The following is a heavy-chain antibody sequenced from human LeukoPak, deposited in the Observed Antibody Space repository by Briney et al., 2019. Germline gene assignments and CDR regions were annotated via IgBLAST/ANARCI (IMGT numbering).Heavy chain of an antibody. V-gene: IGHV4-39*07. CDR2: IYYSGST. J-gene: IGHJ5*02. Sequence: SETLSLTCTVSGGSISSSSYYWGWIRQPPGKGLEWIGSIYYSGSTYYNPSLKSRVTISVDTSKNQFSLKLSSVTAADTAVYYCARGRRPMVRRVISWFDPWGQGTLVTVSS. CDR3: ARGRRPMVRRVISWFDP. D-gene: IGHD3-10*01. CDR1: GGSISSSSYY.